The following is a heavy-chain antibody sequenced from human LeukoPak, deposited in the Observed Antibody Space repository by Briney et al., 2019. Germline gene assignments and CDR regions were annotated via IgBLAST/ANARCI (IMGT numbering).Heavy chain of an antibody. Sequence: SETLSLTCTVSGGSISSYYWSWIWQPPGKGLEWIGYIYYSGSTSYNPSLKSRVTISVDTSKKQFSLKLSSVTAADTAVYYCARGQRYDFWSGYFGYYYYMDVWGKGTTVTVSS. CDR3: ARGQRYDFWSGYFGYYYYMDV. D-gene: IGHD3-3*01. CDR1: GGSISSYY. CDR2: IYYSGST. J-gene: IGHJ6*03. V-gene: IGHV4-59*12.